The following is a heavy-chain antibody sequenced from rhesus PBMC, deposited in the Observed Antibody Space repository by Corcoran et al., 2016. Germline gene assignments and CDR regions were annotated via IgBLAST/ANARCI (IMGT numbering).Heavy chain of an antibody. J-gene: IGHJ5-1*01. CDR1: GGSISSNY. CDR2: ISGSGEGT. Sequence: QLQLQESGPGLVKSSETLSLTCAVSGGSISSNYWSWIRQPPGNGRGWIGRISGSGEGTDYNPSLRSRVTMSTDTSKNQFFLRLTSVTAADTALYYCARDHYYYTDSGIDVWGAVVLVTVSS. CDR3: ARDHYYYTDSGIDV. V-gene: IGHV4-173*01. D-gene: IGHD3-16*01.